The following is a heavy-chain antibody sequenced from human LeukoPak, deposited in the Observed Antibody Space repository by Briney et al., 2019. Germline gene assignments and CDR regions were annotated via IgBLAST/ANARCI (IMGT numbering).Heavy chain of an antibody. J-gene: IGHJ6*03. D-gene: IGHD3-9*01. Sequence: PGGSLRLSCAASGFTFSSYSMNWVRQAPGKGLEWVSYISSSSSTIYYADSVKGRFTISRDNAKNSLYLQMNSLRAEDTAVYYCARVFVHYDILTQWGYYYMDVWGKGTTVTVSS. CDR2: ISSSSSTI. V-gene: IGHV3-48*01. CDR3: ARVFVHYDILTQWGYYYMDV. CDR1: GFTFSSYS.